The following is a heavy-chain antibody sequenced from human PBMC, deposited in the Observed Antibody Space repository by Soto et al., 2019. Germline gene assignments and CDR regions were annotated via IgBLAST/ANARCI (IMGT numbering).Heavy chain of an antibody. CDR1: GGSISSGGYY. CDR2: IYYSGST. D-gene: IGHD3-3*01. CDR3: ARGGNAYYDFWSGYYQYNWFDP. Sequence: PSETLSLTCTVSGGSISSGGYYWSWIRQHPGKGLEWIGYIYYSGSTYYNPSLKSRVTISVDTSKNQFSLRLSSVTAADTAVYYRARGGNAYYDFWSGYYQYNWFDPWGQGTLVTVSS. J-gene: IGHJ5*02. V-gene: IGHV4-31*03.